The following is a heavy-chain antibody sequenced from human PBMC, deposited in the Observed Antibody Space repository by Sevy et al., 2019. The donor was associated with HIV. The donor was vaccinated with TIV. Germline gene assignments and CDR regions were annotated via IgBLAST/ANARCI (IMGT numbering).Heavy chain of an antibody. V-gene: IGHV3-21*01. J-gene: IGHJ4*02. Sequence: GGSLRLSCAASGFTFSSYSMNWVRQAPGKGLEWVSSISSSSSYIYYADSVKGRCTISRDNAKNSLYLQMNSMRAEDTAVYYCAGGPLEGSSRHGYFDYWGQGTLVTVSS. CDR2: ISSSSSYI. CDR3: AGGPLEGSSRHGYFDY. CDR1: GFTFSSYS. D-gene: IGHD6-13*01.